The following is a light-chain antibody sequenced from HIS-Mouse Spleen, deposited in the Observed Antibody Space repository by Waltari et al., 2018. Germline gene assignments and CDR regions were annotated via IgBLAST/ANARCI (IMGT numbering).Light chain of an antibody. J-gene: IGKJ1*01. CDR1: QSVSSSY. V-gene: IGKV3-20*01. CDR3: QQYGSSPWT. CDR2: GAS. Sequence: EIVLTQSPGTLSLSPGERATLSCRASQSVSSSYLAWYQQKPGQAPRPLIDGASSRATGIPDRFSGSGSGTDFTLTISRLEPEDFAVYYCQQYGSSPWTFGQGTKVEIK.